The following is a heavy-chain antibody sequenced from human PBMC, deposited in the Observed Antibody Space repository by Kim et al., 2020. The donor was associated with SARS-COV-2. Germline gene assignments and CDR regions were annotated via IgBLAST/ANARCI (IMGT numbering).Heavy chain of an antibody. CDR2: ISYDGSNK. J-gene: IGHJ4*02. CDR3: ARVRSGSYYNPFDD. CDR1: GFTFSSYA. D-gene: IGHD3-10*01. V-gene: IGHV3-30-3*01. Sequence: GGSLRLSCAASGFTFSSYAMHWVRQAPGKGLEWVAVISYDGSNKYYADSVKGRFTISRDNSKNTLYLQMNSLRAEDTAVYYCARVRSGSYYNPFDDLGQG.